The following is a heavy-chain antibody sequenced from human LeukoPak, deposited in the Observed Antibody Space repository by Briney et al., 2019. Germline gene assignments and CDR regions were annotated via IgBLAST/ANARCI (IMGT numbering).Heavy chain of an antibody. V-gene: IGHV1-69*04. CDR1: GGAFSSYA. D-gene: IGHD3-22*01. CDR2: IIPLLDIS. J-gene: IGHJ4*02. Sequence: GASVKVSCKTSGGAFSSYAISWVRQAPGQGLEWMGRIIPLLDISNYPQKFQGRVTITADTSTTTVYMELSSLRSEDTAVYYCARGHYFDNSGCSGHHFDYWGQGTLVTVSS. CDR3: ARGHYFDNSGCSGHHFDY.